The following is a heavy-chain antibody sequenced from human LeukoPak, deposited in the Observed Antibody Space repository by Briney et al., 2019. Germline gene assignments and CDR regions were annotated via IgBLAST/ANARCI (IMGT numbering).Heavy chain of an antibody. CDR1: GYTFTSYA. J-gene: IGHJ6*02. V-gene: IGHV1-3*01. CDR2: INAGNGNT. Sequence: GASVKVPCKASGYTFTSYAMHWVRQAPGQRLEWMGWINAGNGNTKYSQKFQGRVTMTRNTSISTAYMELSSLRSEDTAVYYCARARPGVQRYYYYGVDVWGQGTTVTVSS. D-gene: IGHD3-10*01. CDR3: ARARPGVQRYYYYGVDV.